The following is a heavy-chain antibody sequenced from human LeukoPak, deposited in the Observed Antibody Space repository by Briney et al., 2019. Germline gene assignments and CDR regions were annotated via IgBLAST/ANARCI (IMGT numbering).Heavy chain of an antibody. CDR2: MNPNSGNT. CDR3: AGSSSWYPIGFDP. CDR1: GYTFTSYD. Sequence: ASVKVSCKASGYTFTSYDINWVRQATGQGLEWMGWMNPNSGNTGYAQKFQGRVTMTRNTSISTAYMELSSLRSEDTAVYYCAGSSSWYPIGFDPWGQGTLVTVSS. J-gene: IGHJ5*02. V-gene: IGHV1-8*01. D-gene: IGHD6-13*01.